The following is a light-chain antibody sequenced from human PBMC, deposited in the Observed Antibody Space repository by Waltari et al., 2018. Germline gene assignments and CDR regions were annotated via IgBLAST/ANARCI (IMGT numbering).Light chain of an antibody. Sequence: SYELTQTPSVSVSPGQTARITCSGDALPNNYAYWYQQKPGQAPVVVIYKDTQRPSGIPARFSGSTSGTTVTLTISGVQAEDEADYYCQSADTSGNYVFGPGTKVTVV. J-gene: IGLJ1*01. CDR2: KDT. CDR1: ALPNNY. CDR3: QSADTSGNYV. V-gene: IGLV3-25*03.